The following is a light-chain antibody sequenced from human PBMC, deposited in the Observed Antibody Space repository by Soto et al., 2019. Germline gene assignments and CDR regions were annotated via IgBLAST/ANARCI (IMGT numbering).Light chain of an antibody. V-gene: IGLV1-40*01. J-gene: IGLJ1*01. CDR1: SSNIGAGYD. CDR2: GNS. CDR3: QSYDSSLSGL. Sequence: QSVLTQPPSVSGAPGQRVTISCTWSSSNIGAGYDVHWYQQLPGTAPKLLIYGNSNRPSGVPDRFSGSKSGTSASLAITGLQAEDEADYYCQSYDSSLSGLFGTGTKVTVL.